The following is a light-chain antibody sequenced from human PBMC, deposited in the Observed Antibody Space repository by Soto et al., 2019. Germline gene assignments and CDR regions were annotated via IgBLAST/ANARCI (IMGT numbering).Light chain of an antibody. CDR1: QSVSSN. J-gene: IGKJ1*01. CDR3: QQYNNWPPKT. Sequence: EIVMTQSPATLSVSPGERDTLSCRASQSVSSNLAWYKQKPGQAPRLLIYGASTRATGIPARFSGSGSGTEFTLTISSLQSEDFAVYYCQQYNNWPPKTFGQGTKVDIK. V-gene: IGKV3-15*01. CDR2: GAS.